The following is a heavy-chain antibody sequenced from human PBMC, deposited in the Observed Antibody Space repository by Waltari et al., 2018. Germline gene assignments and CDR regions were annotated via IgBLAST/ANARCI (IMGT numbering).Heavy chain of an antibody. V-gene: IGHV3-7*04. CDR1: GFTFSNYW. J-gene: IGHJ5*01. CDR3: ARGQGWFDS. CDR2: IKEDGSEK. Sequence: EVNLVESGGGLVHPGGSLRLSCAAPGFTFSNYWMAWVRQAPGKGLEWVANIKEDGSEKYYVDSVRGRFTISRDNAISSLYLQMNSLRAEDTALYYCARGQGWFDSWGPGTLVTVSS.